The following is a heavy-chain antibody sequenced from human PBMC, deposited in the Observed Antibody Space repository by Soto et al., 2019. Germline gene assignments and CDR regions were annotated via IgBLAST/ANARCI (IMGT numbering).Heavy chain of an antibody. D-gene: IGHD3-3*01. Sequence: EVQLVESGGGLVQPGRSLRLSCAASGFTFDNYAMHWVRQAPGKGLEWVSGINWNSGRSVYADSVKGRFTISRDNARNSLFLQMDSLRVEDQALYYCAKGRNRYYDFWSDYWGQGTLVTVSS. V-gene: IGHV3-9*01. J-gene: IGHJ4*02. CDR1: GFTFDNYA. CDR3: AKGRNRYYDFWSDY. CDR2: INWNSGRS.